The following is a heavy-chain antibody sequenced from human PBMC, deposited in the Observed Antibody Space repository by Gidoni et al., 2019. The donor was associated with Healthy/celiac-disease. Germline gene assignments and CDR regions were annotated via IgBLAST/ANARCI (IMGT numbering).Heavy chain of an antibody. CDR2: IEYSGST. D-gene: IGHD6-6*01. Sequence: QLQLQESGPGLVKPSETRSLTCPVSGGSISSSSYYWGWIRQPPAKGREWIGCIEYSGSTYYDRSLKSRVTITVETYKNQFSLKLSSVTAADTAVYYCARHELQYRSSSGYQPLRVGKVDYWGQGNLVTVSS. V-gene: IGHV4-39*01. CDR3: ARHELQYRSSSGYQPLRVGKVDY. CDR1: GGSISSSSYY. J-gene: IGHJ4*02.